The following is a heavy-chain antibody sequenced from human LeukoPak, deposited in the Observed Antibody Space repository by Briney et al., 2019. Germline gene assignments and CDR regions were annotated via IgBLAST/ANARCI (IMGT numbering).Heavy chain of an antibody. D-gene: IGHD5-18*01. Sequence: ASVKVSCKASGYTFTSYDINWVRQATGQGLEWMGWMNPNSGNTGYAQKFQGRVTITADESTSTAYMELSSLRSEDTAVYYCARDRGYSYGGYFDYWGQGTLVTVSS. J-gene: IGHJ4*02. V-gene: IGHV1-8*01. CDR2: MNPNSGNT. CDR3: ARDRGYSYGGYFDY. CDR1: GYTFTSYD.